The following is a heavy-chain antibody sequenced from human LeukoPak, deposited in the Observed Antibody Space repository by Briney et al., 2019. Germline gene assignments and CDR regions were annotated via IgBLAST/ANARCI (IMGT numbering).Heavy chain of an antibody. CDR3: AREGGFYRPLDY. CDR2: VHLDGRT. D-gene: IGHD6-25*01. CDR1: GGXVTSTNW. J-gene: IGHJ4*02. Sequence: SETLSLTCDVSGGXVTSTNWGTWFRQPPGKGREWIGEVHLDGRTNYNPSLKSRLVMSADLPENHISLKLTSVTAADTAVYYCAREGGFYRPLDYSGQGTLVTVSS. V-gene: IGHV4-4*02.